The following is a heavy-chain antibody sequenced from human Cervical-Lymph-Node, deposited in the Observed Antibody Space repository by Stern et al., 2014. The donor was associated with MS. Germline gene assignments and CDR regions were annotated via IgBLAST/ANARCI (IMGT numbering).Heavy chain of an antibody. D-gene: IGHD3-10*01. Sequence: VQLVQSGAEVKKPGSSVRVSCKASGGTFSSYAISWVRQAPGQGLEWMGGIIPIFGSANYARKFQGRVTITADDSTSTAYMEVNSLRSEDTAVYYCASSVGELTPEAVWGQGTTVTV. CDR1: GGTFSSYA. CDR3: ASSVGELTPEAV. J-gene: IGHJ6*02. V-gene: IGHV1-69*01. CDR2: IIPIFGSA.